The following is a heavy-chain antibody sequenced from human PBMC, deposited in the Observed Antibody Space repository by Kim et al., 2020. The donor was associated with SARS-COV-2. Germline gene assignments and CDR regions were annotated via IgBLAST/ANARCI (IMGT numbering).Heavy chain of an antibody. CDR3: ARRSWSISSGWYGFGFDP. V-gene: IGHV5-10-1*01. J-gene: IGHJ5*02. Sequence: GESLKISCKGSGYSFTSYWISWVRQMPGKGLEWMGRIDPSDSYTNYSPSFQGHVTISADKSISTAYLQWSSLKASDTAMYYCARRSWSISSGWYGFGFDPWGQGTLVTVSS. D-gene: IGHD6-19*01. CDR1: GYSFTSYW. CDR2: IDPSDSYT.